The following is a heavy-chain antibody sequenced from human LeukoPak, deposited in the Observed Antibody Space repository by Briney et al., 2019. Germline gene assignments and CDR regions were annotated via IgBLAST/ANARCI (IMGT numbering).Heavy chain of an antibody. Sequence: GGSLRLSCVASGFMFSNHWMSWVRQAPGRGLEFVANIQQDGSEKYHLDSVKGRFTISRDNAKNSLYLQMNSLRADDTAVYYCARKMEWLLYPYYYYMDVWGKGTTVTVSS. V-gene: IGHV3-7*01. CDR2: IQQDGSEK. CDR3: ARKMEWLLYPYYYYMDV. J-gene: IGHJ6*03. CDR1: GFMFSNHW. D-gene: IGHD3-3*01.